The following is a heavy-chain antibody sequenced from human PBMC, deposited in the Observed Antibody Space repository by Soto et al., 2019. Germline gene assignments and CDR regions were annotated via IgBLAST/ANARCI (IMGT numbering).Heavy chain of an antibody. CDR2: TYYRSRWYN. CDR1: GDSVSSNSAA. D-gene: IGHD3-16*02. Sequence: SQTLSLTCAISGDSVSSNSAAWNWIRQSPSRGLEWLGRTYYRSRWYNDYAVSVKSRITINSDASKNQVSLQLNSVTPEDSAVYYCARGAPYSYTPGFDSWGQGIPVTVSP. J-gene: IGHJ4*02. V-gene: IGHV6-1*01. CDR3: ARGAPYSYTPGFDS.